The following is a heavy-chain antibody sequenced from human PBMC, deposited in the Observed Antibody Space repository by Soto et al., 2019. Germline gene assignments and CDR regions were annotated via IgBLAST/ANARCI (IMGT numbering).Heavy chain of an antibody. V-gene: IGHV3-7*03. CDR2: MNEDGSER. CDR1: GFSFSSAW. CDR3: ARDRAYSRFDY. Sequence: PVGSLRFSCAVSGFSFSSAWMTWIRQAPGKGLERVAIMNEDGSERYYVDSVKGRFTISRDNAKNALFLQMNSLRVEDTAVYFCARDRAYSRFDYWGQGSLVTVSS. D-gene: IGHD4-4*01. J-gene: IGHJ4*02.